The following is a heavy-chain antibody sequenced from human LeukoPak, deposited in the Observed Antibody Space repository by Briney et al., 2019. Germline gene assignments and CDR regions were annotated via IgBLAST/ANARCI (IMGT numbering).Heavy chain of an antibody. CDR3: AREDIAVAPDAFDI. Sequence: ASVKVSCKASGYTFTSYGISWVRQAPGQGLEWMGWISAYNGNTNYAQKLQGRVTMTTDTSPSTAYMELRSLRSDDPAVYYCAREDIAVAPDAFDIWGQGTMVTVSS. V-gene: IGHV1-18*01. CDR1: GYTFTSYG. D-gene: IGHD6-19*01. J-gene: IGHJ3*02. CDR2: ISAYNGNT.